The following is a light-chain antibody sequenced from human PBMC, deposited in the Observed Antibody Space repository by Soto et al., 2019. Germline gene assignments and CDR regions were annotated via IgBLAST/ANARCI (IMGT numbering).Light chain of an antibody. V-gene: IGLV2-23*02. Sequence: QSALTQPASVSGSPGQSITISCTGTSSDVGSYNLVSWYQQHLGKAPKLMIYEVSKRPSGVSNRFSGSKSGNTASLTISGLQAEDEADYYCCSYAGSSTPLIFGTGTKLTVL. J-gene: IGLJ1*01. CDR3: CSYAGSSTPLI. CDR2: EVS. CDR1: SSDVGSYNL.